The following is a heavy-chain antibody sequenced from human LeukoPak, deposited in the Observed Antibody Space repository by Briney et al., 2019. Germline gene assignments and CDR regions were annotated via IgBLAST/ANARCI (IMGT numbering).Heavy chain of an antibody. V-gene: IGHV3-64*01. D-gene: IGHD3-9*01. Sequence: TGGSLRLSCAASGFTFSSYAMHWVRQAPGKGLEYVSAISSNGGSTYYANSVKGRFTISRDNSENTLYLQMGSLRAEDMAVYYCARVQDGGHYDILTGYYLEGYYYYMDVWGKGTTVTVSS. CDR2: ISSNGGST. CDR1: GFTFSSYA. CDR3: ARVQDGGHYDILTGYYLEGYYYYMDV. J-gene: IGHJ6*03.